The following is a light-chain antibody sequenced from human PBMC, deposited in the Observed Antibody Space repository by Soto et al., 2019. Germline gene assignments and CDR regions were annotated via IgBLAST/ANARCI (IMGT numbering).Light chain of an antibody. J-gene: IGKJ1*01. Sequence: DIVMTQSPDSLAVSLDVRATINCKSSQSVLYSTNNKNYLAWYQQKPGQPPKLLIYWASTRESGVPDRFSGSGSGTDFTLTISSLQAEDVAVYYCPQYYSTWTFGQGTKVEIK. V-gene: IGKV4-1*01. CDR1: QSVLYSTNNKNY. CDR2: WAS. CDR3: PQYYSTWT.